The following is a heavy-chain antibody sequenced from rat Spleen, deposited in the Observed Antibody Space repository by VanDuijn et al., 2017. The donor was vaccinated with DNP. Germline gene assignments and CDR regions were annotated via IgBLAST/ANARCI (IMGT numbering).Heavy chain of an antibody. CDR2: ISYDGSST. Sequence: EVQLVESGGGLVQPGRSLILSCTASGFTFSDHNMAWVRQAPKKGLEWVATISYDGSSTYYRDSVKGRFIISRNNAKSTLYLQMDSLRSEDTATYYCATPAWYWGQGVMVTVSS. CDR1: GFTFSDHN. CDR3: ATPAWY. V-gene: IGHV5-7*01. J-gene: IGHJ2*01.